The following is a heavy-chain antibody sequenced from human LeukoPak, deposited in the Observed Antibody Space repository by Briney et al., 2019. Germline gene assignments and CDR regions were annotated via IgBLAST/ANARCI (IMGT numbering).Heavy chain of an antibody. D-gene: IGHD1/OR15-1a*01. CDR3: ARNNWNNGFDI. V-gene: IGHV4-4*07. CDR1: GGSVSGYY. CDR2: IYTSRDI. Sequence: SETLSLTCTVSGGSVSGYYRSWIRQPAGKGLEWIGRIYTSRDINFNPSLKSRVTMSVDTSKNQVSLKLNSVTAADTAVYYCARNNWNNGFDIWGQGTMVTVSS. J-gene: IGHJ3*02.